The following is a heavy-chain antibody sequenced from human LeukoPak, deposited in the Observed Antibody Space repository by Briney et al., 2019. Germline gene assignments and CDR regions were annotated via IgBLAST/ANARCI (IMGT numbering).Heavy chain of an antibody. Sequence: SETLSLTCTVSGGSISSGGYYWSWIRQHPGKGLEWIGYIYYGGSTYYNPSLKSRVTISVDTSKNQFSLKLSSVTAADTAVYYCARAPRVVPAAVYCYYYYMDVWGKGTTVTVSS. J-gene: IGHJ6*03. V-gene: IGHV4-31*03. D-gene: IGHD2-2*01. CDR2: IYYGGST. CDR1: GGSISSGGYY. CDR3: ARAPRVVPAAVYCYYYYMDV.